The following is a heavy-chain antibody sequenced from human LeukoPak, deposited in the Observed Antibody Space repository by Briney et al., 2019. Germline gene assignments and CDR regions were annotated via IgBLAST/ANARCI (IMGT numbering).Heavy chain of an antibody. Sequence: GGSLRLSCAASGFTFSSYGMHWVRQPPGKGLEWVAVIWSHGNTKKYADSAEGRFTISRDNSKNTLYLEMDTLRAEDTALYYCARDDSADDNAFDIWGQGTMVTVSS. V-gene: IGHV3-33*01. CDR3: ARDDSADDNAFDI. CDR2: IWSHGNTK. J-gene: IGHJ3*02. D-gene: IGHD3-9*01. CDR1: GFTFSSYG.